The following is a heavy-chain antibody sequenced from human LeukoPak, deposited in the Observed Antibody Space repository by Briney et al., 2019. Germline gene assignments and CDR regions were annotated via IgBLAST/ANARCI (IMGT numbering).Heavy chain of an antibody. D-gene: IGHD5-12*01. CDR1: GYSLIEVA. V-gene: IGHV1-24*01. CDR3: AMTDRYAGRPFDY. Sequence: ASVKVSCKVAGYSLIEVAIHWVRQAPGKGLEWVESFDPEDGEDGETHYAQKFQGRVIMTEDASTDTAYMEVSSLRSEDTAVYYCAMTDRYAGRPFDYWGQGTLVTVSS. J-gene: IGHJ4*02. CDR2: FDPEDGEDGET.